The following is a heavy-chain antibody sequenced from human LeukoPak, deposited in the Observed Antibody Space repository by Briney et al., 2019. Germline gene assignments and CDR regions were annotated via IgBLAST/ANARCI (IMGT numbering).Heavy chain of an antibody. D-gene: IGHD3-22*01. CDR1: GGSFSGYY. CDR2: INHSGST. Sequence: SETLSLTCAVYGGSFSGYYWSWIRQPPGKGLEWIGEINHSGSTNYNPSLKSRVTISVDTSKNQFSLKLSSVTAADTAVYYCASRLYYYDSSGYYQTPKPFDYWGQGTLVTVSS. CDR3: ASRLYYYDSSGYYQTPKPFDY. V-gene: IGHV4-34*01. J-gene: IGHJ4*02.